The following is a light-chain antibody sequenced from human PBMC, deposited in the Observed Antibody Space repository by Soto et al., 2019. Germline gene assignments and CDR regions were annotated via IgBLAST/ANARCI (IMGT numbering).Light chain of an antibody. CDR2: AAS. CDR1: QAIGNY. Sequence: DIQVAQFPSSLSASVGDRVTITCRASQAIGNYLAWYQQKPGKVPKLLIYAASTLQSGVPSRLLGSRPGTDFTLTVRRLQPEAIATYHRQKYNGVPLSFGPGTKVEIK. V-gene: IGKV1-27*01. CDR3: QKYNGVPLS. J-gene: IGKJ3*01.